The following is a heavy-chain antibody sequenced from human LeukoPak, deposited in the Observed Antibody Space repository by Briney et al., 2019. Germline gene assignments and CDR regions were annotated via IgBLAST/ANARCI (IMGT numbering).Heavy chain of an antibody. D-gene: IGHD2-21*01. CDR2: INPNSGGT. CDR3: ARLEAIVAGKYYFDY. CDR1: GYTFTGYY. V-gene: IGHV1-2*06. Sequence: ASVKVSCKASGYTFTGYYMHWVRQAPGQGLEWMGRINPNSGGTNYAQKFQGRVTMTRDRSISTAYMELSRLRSDDTAVYYCARLEAIVAGKYYFDYWGQGTLVTVSS. J-gene: IGHJ4*02.